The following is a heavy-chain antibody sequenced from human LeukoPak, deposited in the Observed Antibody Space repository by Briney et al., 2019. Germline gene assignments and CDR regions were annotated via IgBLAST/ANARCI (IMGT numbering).Heavy chain of an antibody. CDR3: ARAIRPGTYFDY. J-gene: IGHJ4*02. CDR2: IYSGGST. V-gene: IGHV3-53*01. CDR1: GFTFSGYA. Sequence: GGSLRLSCAVSGFTFSGYAMSWVRQAPGKGLEWVSVIYSGGSTYYADSVKGRFTISRDNSKNTLYLQMNSLRAEDTAVYYCARAIRPGTYFDYWGQGTLVTVSS. D-gene: IGHD1-7*01.